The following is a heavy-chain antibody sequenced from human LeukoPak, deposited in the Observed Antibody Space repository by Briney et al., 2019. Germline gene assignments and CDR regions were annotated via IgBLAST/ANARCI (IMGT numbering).Heavy chain of an antibody. CDR2: INPNSGGT. CDR3: ARDPNLDYFDY. D-gene: IGHD1-1*01. J-gene: IGHJ4*02. Sequence: ASVKVSCKASGYTFTGYYMHWVRQAPGQGLEWMGWINPNSGGTNYAQKFQGRVTMTRGASISTAYMELSRLRSDDTAVYYCARDPNLDYFDYWGQGTLVTVSS. CDR1: GYTFTGYY. V-gene: IGHV1-2*02.